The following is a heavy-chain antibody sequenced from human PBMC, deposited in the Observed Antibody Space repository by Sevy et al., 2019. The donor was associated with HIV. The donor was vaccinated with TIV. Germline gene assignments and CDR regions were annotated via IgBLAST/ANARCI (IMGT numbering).Heavy chain of an antibody. CDR1: GDSINGYY. D-gene: IGHD4-17*01. V-gene: IGHV4-4*07. Sequence: SETLSLTCTVSGDSINGYYWSGIRQSARRGLEWIGRVYLTRGTDYNPSLKSRVAMSLDTSKNQFSLKLKSVTAADTAVYYCAGGKRLPTLGTFDYWGQGILVTVSS. CDR3: AGGKRLPTLGTFDY. J-gene: IGHJ4*02. CDR2: VYLTRGT.